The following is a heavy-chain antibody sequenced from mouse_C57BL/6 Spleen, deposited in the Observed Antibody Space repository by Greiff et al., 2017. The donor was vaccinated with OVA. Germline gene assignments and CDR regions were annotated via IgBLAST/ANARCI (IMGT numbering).Heavy chain of an antibody. CDR2: IDPSDSET. Sequence: VQLQQSGAELVRPGSSVKLSCKASGYTFTSYWMHWVKQRPIQGLEWIGNIDPSDSETHYNQKFKDKATLTVDKSSSTAYMQLSSLTSEDSAVYYCARSGATHSHWYFDVWGTGTTVTVSS. D-gene: IGHD1-1*01. CDR3: ARSGATHSHWYFDV. CDR1: GYTFTSYW. J-gene: IGHJ1*03. V-gene: IGHV1-52*01.